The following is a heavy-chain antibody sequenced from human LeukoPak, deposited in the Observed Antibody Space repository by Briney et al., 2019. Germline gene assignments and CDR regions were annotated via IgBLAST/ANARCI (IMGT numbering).Heavy chain of an antibody. V-gene: IGHV3-33*01. CDR1: GFTFSSYG. Sequence: SLRLSCAASGFTFSSYGMHWVCQAPGKGLEWVAVIWYDGSNKYYADSVKGRFTISRDNSKNTLYLQMNSLRAEDTAVYYCARRYCSSTSCYGGDGLDYWGQGTLVTVSS. J-gene: IGHJ4*02. CDR2: IWYDGSNK. D-gene: IGHD2-2*01. CDR3: ARRYCSSTSCYGGDGLDY.